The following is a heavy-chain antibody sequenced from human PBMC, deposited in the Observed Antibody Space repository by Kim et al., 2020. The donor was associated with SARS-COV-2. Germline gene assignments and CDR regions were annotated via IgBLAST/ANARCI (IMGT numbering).Heavy chain of an antibody. J-gene: IGHJ3*02. CDR2: ISSSSSYI. D-gene: IGHD3-16*01. CDR3: ARDWVDRAFDI. CDR1: GFTFSSYS. Sequence: GGSLRLSCAASGFTFSSYSMNWVRQAPGKGLEWVSSISSSSSYIYYADSVKGRFTISRDNAKNSLYLQMNSLRAEDTAVYYCARDWVDRAFDIWGQGTMVTVSS. V-gene: IGHV3-21*01.